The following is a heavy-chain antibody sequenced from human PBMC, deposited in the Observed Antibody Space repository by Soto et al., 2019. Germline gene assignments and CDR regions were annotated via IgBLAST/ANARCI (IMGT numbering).Heavy chain of an antibody. V-gene: IGHV4-39*01. CDR3: ARTPLRDGSNSFPRTFDY. CDR1: GGSISSSTHY. D-gene: IGHD1-26*01. Sequence: QLQLQESGPGLVKPSETLSLTCTVSGGSISSSTHYWGWIRQSPGKGLEWIGVIYYSGNTHYNPSLASRVPISVDTSKTQFSRKVSSVAAADTAVYYCARTPLRDGSNSFPRTFDYWGQGTLVTVSS. CDR2: IYYSGNT. J-gene: IGHJ4*02.